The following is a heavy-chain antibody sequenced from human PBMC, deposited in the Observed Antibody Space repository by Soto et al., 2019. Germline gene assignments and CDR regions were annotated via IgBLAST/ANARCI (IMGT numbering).Heavy chain of an antibody. D-gene: IGHD4-17*01. CDR3: ATVPYGDYAYFDY. J-gene: IGHJ4*02. V-gene: IGHV1-2*02. Sequence: ASVKVSCKTSPYTFTVYYIHWVRQAPRQGLEWMGWVNPDSGGTQYAQKFQGRVTMTRDTSISTAYMALSRLRSDDTAVYYCATVPYGDYAYFDYWGLGTLVTVSS. CDR1: PYTFTVYY. CDR2: VNPDSGGT.